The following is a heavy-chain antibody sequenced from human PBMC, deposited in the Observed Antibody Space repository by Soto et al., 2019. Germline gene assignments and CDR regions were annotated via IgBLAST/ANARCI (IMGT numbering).Heavy chain of an antibody. CDR1: GGSFSGYY. D-gene: IGHD5-12*01. CDR3: ARGERRDGYNQNFDY. CDR2: INHSGST. J-gene: IGHJ4*02. Sequence: QVPLQQWGAGLLKPSETLSLTCAVYGGSFSGYYWSWIRQPPGKGLAWIGEINHSGSTNYNPSRNSRVTISVDTSKNQFSLKLSSVTAADTAVYYCARGERRDGYNQNFDYRGQGTLVTVSS. V-gene: IGHV4-34*01.